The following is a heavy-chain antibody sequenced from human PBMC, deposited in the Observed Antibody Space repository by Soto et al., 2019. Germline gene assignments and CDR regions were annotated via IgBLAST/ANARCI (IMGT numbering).Heavy chain of an antibody. CDR3: ARDQGSSRYGMDV. CDR2: IWYDGSNK. J-gene: IGHJ6*02. D-gene: IGHD3-10*01. V-gene: IGHV3-33*01. Sequence: QVQLVESGGDVVQPGRSLTLSCAASGFSFSSYGMHWVRQAPGKGLEWVAVIWYDGSNKYYADSMKGQFIISRDNSKNTMYLQMNSLRVEDTALYYCARDQGSSRYGMDVWGQGTTVTVSS. CDR1: GFSFSSYG.